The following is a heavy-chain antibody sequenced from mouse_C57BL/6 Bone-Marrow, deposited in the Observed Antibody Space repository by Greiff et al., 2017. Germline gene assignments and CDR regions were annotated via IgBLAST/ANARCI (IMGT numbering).Heavy chain of an antibody. V-gene: IGHV1-52*01. CDR1: GYTFTSYW. Sequence: QVQLQQPGAELVRPGSSVKLSCKASGYTFTSYWMHWVKQRPIQGLEWIGNIDPSDSETHYNQKFKDKATLTVDKSSSTAYMQLSSLTSEDSAVYYCARVYYDYDGRAWFAYWGQGTLVTVSA. D-gene: IGHD2-4*01. CDR2: IDPSDSET. J-gene: IGHJ3*01. CDR3: ARVYYDYDGRAWFAY.